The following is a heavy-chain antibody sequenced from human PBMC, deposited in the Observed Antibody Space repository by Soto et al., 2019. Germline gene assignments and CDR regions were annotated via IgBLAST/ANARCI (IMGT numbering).Heavy chain of an antibody. J-gene: IGHJ5*02. V-gene: IGHV3-23*01. CDR3: AKRPLATVFGVAGNRFDP. CDR2: ISGSGGST. D-gene: IGHD3-3*01. Sequence: EVQLLESGGGLVQPGGSLRLSCAASGFTFSTYAMTWVRQAPGKGLEWVSGISGSGGSTYYADSVKGWFTISRDKSKNTLYLQMNSRRAEDTAVYYCAKRPLATVFGVAGNRFDPWGQGTLVTVSS. CDR1: GFTFSTYA.